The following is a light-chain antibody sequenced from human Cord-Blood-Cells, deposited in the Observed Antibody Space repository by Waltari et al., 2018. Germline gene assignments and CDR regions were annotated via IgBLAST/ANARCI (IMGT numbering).Light chain of an antibody. CDR2: AAS. CDR1: QGISSY. Sequence: AIRMTQSPSSFSASTGDRVTITCRASQGISSYLAWYQQKPGKAPKLLIYAASTLQSGVPSRFSGSGSGSDFTLTISCLQSEYFATYYCQQYYSYPYTSGQGTKLEIK. J-gene: IGKJ2*01. CDR3: QQYYSYPYT. V-gene: IGKV1-8*01.